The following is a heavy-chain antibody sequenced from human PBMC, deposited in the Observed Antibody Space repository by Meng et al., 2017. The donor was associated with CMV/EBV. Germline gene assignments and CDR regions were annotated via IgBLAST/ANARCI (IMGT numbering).Heavy chain of an antibody. V-gene: IGHV4-59*01. CDR1: GGSISNYY. CDR3: ARELEPSYGMDV. CDR2: IYYSGST. Sequence: SETLSLTCTVSGGSISNYYWSWIRQPPGKGLEWIGYIYYSGSTNYNPSLKSRVTISVDTSRNQFSLKLSSVTAADTAVYYCARELEPSYGMDVWGQGTTVTVSS. J-gene: IGHJ6*02. D-gene: IGHD1-1*01.